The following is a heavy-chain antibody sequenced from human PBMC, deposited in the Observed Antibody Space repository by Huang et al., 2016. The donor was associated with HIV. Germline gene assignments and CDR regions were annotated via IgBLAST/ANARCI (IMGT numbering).Heavy chain of an antibody. V-gene: IGHV1-69*10. CDR1: GGSFNSLA. CDR2: IIPLVSVK. CDR3: AREGQTWYGKPIAAFEI. Sequence: VQLVQSGAEVKRPGTSVKISCKASGGSFNSLAFNWVRQAPGQGLQYMGGIIPLVSVKNYAEKFRGRLTISADKSTSTVFMELRGLTSEDTAVFFCAREGQTWYGKPIAAFEIWGQGTTVIVSP. J-gene: IGHJ3*02. D-gene: IGHD6-13*01.